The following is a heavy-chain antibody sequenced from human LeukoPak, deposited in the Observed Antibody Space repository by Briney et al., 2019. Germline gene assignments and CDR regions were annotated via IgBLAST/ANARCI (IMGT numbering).Heavy chain of an antibody. CDR2: ISSSSSYI. CDR3: ARGRLSGMDV. J-gene: IGHJ6*03. CDR1: GFTSTSYL. Sequence: PGGSLRLSCAASGFTSTSYLMNWVLQAPGKGLEWVSSISSSSSYIYYADSVKGRFTLSRDNANNSLYLQMNSLRAEDTAVYYCARGRLSGMDVWGKGTTVTVSS. V-gene: IGHV3-21*01.